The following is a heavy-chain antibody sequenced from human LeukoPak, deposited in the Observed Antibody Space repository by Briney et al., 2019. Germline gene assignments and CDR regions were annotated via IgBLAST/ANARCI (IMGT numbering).Heavy chain of an antibody. V-gene: IGHV3-23*01. J-gene: IGHJ4*02. D-gene: IGHD3-3*01. CDR1: GFTFSSYG. CDR2: ISGSGGST. Sequence: GGSLRLSCAASGFTFSSYGMNWVRQAPGKGLEWVSAISGSGGSTYYADSVKGRFTISRDNSKNTLYLQMNSLRAEDTAVYYCAKHGRESIFGVVIPFDYWGQGTLVTVSS. CDR3: AKHGRESIFGVVIPFDY.